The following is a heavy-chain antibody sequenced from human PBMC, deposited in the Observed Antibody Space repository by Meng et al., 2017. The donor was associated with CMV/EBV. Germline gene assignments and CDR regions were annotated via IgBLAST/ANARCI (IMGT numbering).Heavy chain of an antibody. CDR3: ARFERTYGMDV. Sequence: ASVKVSCKASGYTFTSYDINWVRQATGQGLEWMGWMNPNSGNTGYAQKFQGRVTITRNTSISTAYMELSSLRSEDTAVYYCARFERTYGMDVWGQGTTVTVSS. V-gene: IGHV1-8*03. CDR2: MNPNSGNT. CDR1: GYTFTSYD. J-gene: IGHJ6*02.